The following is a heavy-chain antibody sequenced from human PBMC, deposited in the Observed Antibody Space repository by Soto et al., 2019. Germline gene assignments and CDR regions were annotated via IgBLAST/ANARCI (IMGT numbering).Heavy chain of an antibody. V-gene: IGHV4-39*02. CDR3: ARVGRQYYYDGFPVY. CDR2: IYYSGST. CDR1: GGSISSSSYY. J-gene: IGHJ4*02. D-gene: IGHD3-22*01. Sequence: SETLSLTCTVSGGSISSSSYYWGWIRQPPGKGLEWIGSIYYSGSTYYNPSLQGRVTMTTDTSTSTAYMELRSLRSDDTAVYYCARVGRQYYYDGFPVYWGQGTLVTVSS.